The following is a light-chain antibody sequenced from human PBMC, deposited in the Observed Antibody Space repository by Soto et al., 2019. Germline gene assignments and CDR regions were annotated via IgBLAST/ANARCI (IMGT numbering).Light chain of an antibody. Sequence: ETVLTQSPGTLSLSPGERATLSCRASQSLNSNFLAWYQQKPGQAPRLLIYGASTRATGIPARFSGSGSGTEFTLTISSLQSEDFAVYYCQQYNDWPPYTFGQGTKLEIK. CDR1: QSLNSN. J-gene: IGKJ2*01. CDR2: GAS. V-gene: IGKV3-15*01. CDR3: QQYNDWPPYT.